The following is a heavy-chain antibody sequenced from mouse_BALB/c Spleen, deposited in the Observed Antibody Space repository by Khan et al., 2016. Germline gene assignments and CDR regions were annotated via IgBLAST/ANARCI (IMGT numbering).Heavy chain of an antibody. V-gene: IGHV1-9*01. J-gene: IGHJ4*01. D-gene: IGHD4-1*01. Sequence: QVQLKESGAALMKPGASVKISCKATGYTFTNYWTEWVKQRTGHGLEWIGDILPGSGNTNYNENLKIKATFTANTSSNTAYMQLRSMTSEHSAVSNSARAWDSIDNWNQGTSVTVYS. CDR1: GYTFTNYW. CDR2: ILPGSGNT. CDR3: ARAWDSIDN.